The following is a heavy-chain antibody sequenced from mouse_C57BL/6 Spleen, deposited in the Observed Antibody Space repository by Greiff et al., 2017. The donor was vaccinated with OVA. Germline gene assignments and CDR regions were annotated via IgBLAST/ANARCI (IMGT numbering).Heavy chain of an antibody. CDR2: ISSGGSYT. CDR1: GFTFSSYG. V-gene: IGHV5-6*01. J-gene: IGHJ2*01. Sequence: EVQLQESGGDLVKPGGSLKLSCAASGFTFSSYGMSWVRQTPDKRLEWVATISSGGSYTYYPDSVKGRFTISRDNAKNTLYLQMSSLKSEDTAMYYCARHVLYYFDYWGQGTTLTVSS. CDR3: ARHVLYYFDY.